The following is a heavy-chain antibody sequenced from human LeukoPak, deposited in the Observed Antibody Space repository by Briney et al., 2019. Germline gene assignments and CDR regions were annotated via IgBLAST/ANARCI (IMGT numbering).Heavy chain of an antibody. D-gene: IGHD5-24*01. V-gene: IGHV5-51*01. CDR1: GYSFPDYW. Sequence: GESLKISCKGSGYSFPDYWIDWVRQVPGQGLEWMGIIYPADSDTRYSPSFQGQVTISADKSINTAYLQWSTLKASDTATYYCARRRGDGYNSPFDYWGQGTLVTVP. CDR2: IYPADSDT. J-gene: IGHJ4*02. CDR3: ARRRGDGYNSPFDY.